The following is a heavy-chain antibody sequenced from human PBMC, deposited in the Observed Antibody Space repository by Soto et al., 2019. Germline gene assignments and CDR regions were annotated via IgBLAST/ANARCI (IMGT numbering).Heavy chain of an antibody. CDR3: ARGQQWLFYYYYGMDV. CDR1: GGSISSYY. D-gene: IGHD6-19*01. Sequence: SETLSLTCTVSGGSISSYYWSWIRQPPGKGLEWIGYIYYSGSTNYNPSLKSRVTISVDTSKNQFSLKLSSVTAADTAVYYCARGQQWLFYYYYGMDVWGQGTTVTVS. J-gene: IGHJ6*02. CDR2: IYYSGST. V-gene: IGHV4-59*01.